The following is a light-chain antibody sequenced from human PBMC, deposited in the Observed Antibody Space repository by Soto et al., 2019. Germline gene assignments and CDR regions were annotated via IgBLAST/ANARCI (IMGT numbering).Light chain of an antibody. Sequence: QSALTQPASVSGSPGQSITISCTGTSSDVGGYNYVSWYQQHPGKAPKLMIYDVSNRPSGVSNRFSGSKSGNTASLTISGLLAEDEAEYYCSSYTSTNTVVFGGGTKLTVL. J-gene: IGLJ2*01. CDR1: SSDVGGYNY. CDR3: SSYTSTNTVV. V-gene: IGLV2-14*03. CDR2: DVS.